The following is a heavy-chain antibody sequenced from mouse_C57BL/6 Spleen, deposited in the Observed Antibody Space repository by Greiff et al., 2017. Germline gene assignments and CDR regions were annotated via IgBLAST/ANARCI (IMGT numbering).Heavy chain of an antibody. CDR3: ARSDLLLRYYYFDF. CDR1: GYAFSSYW. Sequence: QVQLQQSGAELVKPGASVKISCKASGYAFSSYWMNWVKQRPGKGLEWIGQIYPGDGDTNYNGKFKGKATLTAEKSSSTAYMQLSSLTSEDSAVYFCARSDLLLRYYYFDFWGQGTTLTVAS. J-gene: IGHJ2*01. CDR2: IYPGDGDT. D-gene: IGHD1-1*01. V-gene: IGHV1-80*01.